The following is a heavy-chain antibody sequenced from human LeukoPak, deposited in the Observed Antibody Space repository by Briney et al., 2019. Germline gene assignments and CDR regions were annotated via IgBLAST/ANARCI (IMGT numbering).Heavy chain of an antibody. D-gene: IGHD5-18*01. CDR2: ISSTGHNS. J-gene: IGHJ1*01. CDR1: GFTFSNYE. V-gene: IGHV3-23*01. CDR3: AKDIQAAN. Sequence: GGSLRLSCAASGFTFSNYELNWVRQGPEKGLQWVSLISSTGHNSYYADSVKGRFTVSRDNSKYIVYLQMNSLRAEDTALYYCAKDIQAANWGQGTLVTVSS.